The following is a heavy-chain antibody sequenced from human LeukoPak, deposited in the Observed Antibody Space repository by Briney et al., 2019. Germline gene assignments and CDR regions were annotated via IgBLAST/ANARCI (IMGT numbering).Heavy chain of an antibody. Sequence: KPSETLSLTRTVSGGSISSSSYYWGWIRQPPGKGLEWIGSIYYSGSTYYNPSLKSRVTISVDTSKNQFSLKLSSVTAADTAVYYCARPYGAAGLDWGQGTLVTVSS. CDR3: ARPYGAAGLD. CDR2: IYYSGST. V-gene: IGHV4-39*01. CDR1: GGSISSSSYY. J-gene: IGHJ4*02. D-gene: IGHD4-17*01.